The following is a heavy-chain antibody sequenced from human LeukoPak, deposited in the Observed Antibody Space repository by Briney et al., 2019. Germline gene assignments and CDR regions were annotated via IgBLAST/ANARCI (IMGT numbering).Heavy chain of an antibody. J-gene: IGHJ4*02. CDR3: ATTYYDFWSGDIPLAY. CDR2: IYYSGST. V-gene: IGHV4-39*01. D-gene: IGHD3-3*01. CDR1: GGSISSNNYY. Sequence: SETLSLTCTVSGGSISSNNYYWGWIRQPPGKGLEWIGRIYYSGSTYYNPSLKSRGTISVDTSKNEFSLKLSSVTAADTAVYYCATTYYDFWSGDIPLAYWGQGTLVTVSS.